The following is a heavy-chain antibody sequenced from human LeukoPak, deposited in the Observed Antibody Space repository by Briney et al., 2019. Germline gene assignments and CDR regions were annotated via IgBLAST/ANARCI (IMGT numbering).Heavy chain of an antibody. CDR3: ATEPSRSYSFDHLDF. Sequence: SVKVSCKTSGGTFYNYAISWVRQAPGQGLEWMGRVVPMFGIRNYPQTFRGRVNITADKATNTVYMELRSLRAEDTAIYYCATEPSRSYSFDHLDFWGLGTPVTVSS. D-gene: IGHD5-12*01. CDR2: VVPMFGIR. CDR1: GGTFYNYA. J-gene: IGHJ4*02. V-gene: IGHV1-69*04.